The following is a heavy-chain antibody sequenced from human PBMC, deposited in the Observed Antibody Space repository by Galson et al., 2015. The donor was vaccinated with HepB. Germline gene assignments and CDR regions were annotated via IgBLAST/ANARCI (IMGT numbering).Heavy chain of an antibody. V-gene: IGHV3-33*01. CDR2: IWYDGSNK. J-gene: IGHJ4*02. CDR1: GFTFSSYG. D-gene: IGHD6-13*01. CDR3: ARDLVSLAAAGIRY. Sequence: SLRLSCAASGFTFSSYGMHWVRQAPGKGLEWVAVIWYDGSNKYYADSVKGRFTISRDNSKNTLYLQMNSLGAEDTAVYYCARDLVSLAAAGIRYWGQGTLVTVSS.